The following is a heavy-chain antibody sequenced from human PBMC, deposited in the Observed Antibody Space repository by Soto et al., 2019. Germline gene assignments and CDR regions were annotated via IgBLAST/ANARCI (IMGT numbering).Heavy chain of an antibody. J-gene: IGHJ6*02. CDR3: ARDRRSSGWSGLKNYYYYYGMDV. CDR2: INSDGSST. D-gene: IGHD6-19*01. CDR1: GFTFSSYW. Sequence: GGSLRLSCAASGFTFSSYWMHWVRQAPGKGLVWVSRINSDGSSTSYADSVKGRFTISRDNAKNTLYLQMNSLRAEDTAVYYCARDRRSSGWSGLKNYYYYYGMDVWGQGTTVTVSS. V-gene: IGHV3-74*01.